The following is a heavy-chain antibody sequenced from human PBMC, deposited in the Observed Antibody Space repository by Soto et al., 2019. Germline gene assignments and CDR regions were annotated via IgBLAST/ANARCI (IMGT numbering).Heavy chain of an antibody. CDR3: ARRSPGADHFDY. J-gene: IGHJ4*02. V-gene: IGHV4-4*02. CDR2: IYHSGSI. Sequence: QVQLQESGPGLVKPSGTLSLTCAVSSGSISSSTWWSWVRQPPGKGLEWIGEIYHSGSINYNPSLASRVTISVDKSKNPFSLKLSSVTAADTAVYYCARRSPGADHFDYWGQGTLVTVSS. D-gene: IGHD1-26*01. CDR1: SGSISSSTW.